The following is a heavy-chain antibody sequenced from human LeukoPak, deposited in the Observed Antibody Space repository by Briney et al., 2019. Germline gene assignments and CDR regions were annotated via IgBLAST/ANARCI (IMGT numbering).Heavy chain of an antibody. CDR2: IYHSGST. J-gene: IGHJ2*01. CDR1: GGSFSGYY. Sequence: SETLSLTCAVYGGSFSGYYWSWIRQPPGKGLEWIGSIYHSGSTYYNPSLKSRVTISVDTSKNQFSLKLSSVTAADTAVYYCARDRLGATTPWYFDLWGRGTLVTVSS. CDR3: ARDRLGATTPWYFDL. V-gene: IGHV4-34*01. D-gene: IGHD1-26*01.